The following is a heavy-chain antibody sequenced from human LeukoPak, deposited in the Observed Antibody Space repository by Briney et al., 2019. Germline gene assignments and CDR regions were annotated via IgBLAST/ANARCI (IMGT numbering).Heavy chain of an antibody. V-gene: IGHV2-5*02. J-gene: IGHJ4*02. CDR1: GFSLSTSGVG. CDR3: ARRRGKFDY. D-gene: IGHD1-26*01. CDR2: IYWDDNK. Sequence: SGPTLVKPRQTLTLTCAFSGFSLSTSGVGVGWIRQPPGKALEWLALIYWDDNKRYSPSLKSRLTITKDTSKNQVVLTMTNMDPVDTATYYCARRRGKFDYWGQGTLVTVSS.